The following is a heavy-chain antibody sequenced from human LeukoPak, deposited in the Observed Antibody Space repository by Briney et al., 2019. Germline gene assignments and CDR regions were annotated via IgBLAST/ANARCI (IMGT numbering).Heavy chain of an antibody. CDR3: ARMGYQDP. CDR2: INHSGST. Sequence: SETLSLTCTVSGYSISSGYYWGWIRQPPGKGLEWIGEINHSGSTNYNPSLKSRVTISVDTSKNQFSLKLSSVTAADTAVYYCARMGYQDPWGQGTLVTVSS. V-gene: IGHV4-38-2*02. CDR1: GYSISSGYY. J-gene: IGHJ5*02. D-gene: IGHD2-2*01.